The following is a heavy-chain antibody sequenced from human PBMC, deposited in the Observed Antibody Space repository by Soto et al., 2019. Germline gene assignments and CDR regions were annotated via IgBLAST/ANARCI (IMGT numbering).Heavy chain of an antibody. V-gene: IGHV5-51*01. CDR3: ARSDVVVVPAALQDYGMDV. J-gene: IGHJ6*02. D-gene: IGHD2-2*01. Sequence: PGESLKISCNGSGYSFTSYWIGWVRQMPGKGLEWMGIIYPGDSDTRYSPSFQGQVTISADKSISTAYLQWSSLKASDTAMYYCARSDVVVVPAALQDYGMDVWGQGTKVTVSS. CDR2: IYPGDSDT. CDR1: GYSFTSYW.